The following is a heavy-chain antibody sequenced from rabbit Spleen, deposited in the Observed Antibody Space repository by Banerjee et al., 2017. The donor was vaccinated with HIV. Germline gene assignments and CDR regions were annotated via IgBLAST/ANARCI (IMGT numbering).Heavy chain of an antibody. J-gene: IGHJ6*01. CDR2: IDAGSSGFT. CDR1: GVSFSISSY. Sequence: QSLEESGGDLVKPGASLTLTCTASGVSFSISSYMCWVRQAPGKGLVWIACIDAGSSGFTYFAAWAKGRFTCSKTSSTTVTLQMTSLTVADTATYFCARDTGSSFSSYGMGLWGQGTLVTVS. D-gene: IGHD8-1*01. CDR3: ARDTGSSFSSYGMGL. V-gene: IGHV1S40*01.